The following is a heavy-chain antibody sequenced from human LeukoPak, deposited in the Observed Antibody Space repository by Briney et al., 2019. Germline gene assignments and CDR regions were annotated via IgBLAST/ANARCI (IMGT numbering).Heavy chain of an antibody. Sequence: SETLSLTCTVSGGSISSSSYYWGWIRQPPGKGLEWIGSIYYSGGTYYNPSLKSRVTISVDTSKNQFSLKLSSVTAADTAVYYCAREAVPYYYYYYYMDVWGKGTTVTVSS. J-gene: IGHJ6*03. D-gene: IGHD6-19*01. CDR3: AREAVPYYYYYYYMDV. V-gene: IGHV4-39*02. CDR1: GGSISSSSYY. CDR2: IYYSGGT.